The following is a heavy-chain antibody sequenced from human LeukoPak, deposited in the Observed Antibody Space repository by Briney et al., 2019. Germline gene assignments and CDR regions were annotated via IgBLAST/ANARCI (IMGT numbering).Heavy chain of an antibody. Sequence: ASVKVSCKASGGTFSSYAISWVRQAPGQGLEWMGGIIPIFGTANYAQKFQGRVTITADESTSTAYMELSSLRSEDTAVYYCAKGHLLGSGYSNFDYWGQGTLVTVSS. CDR3: AKGHLLGSGYSNFDY. D-gene: IGHD3-3*01. CDR1: GGTFSSYA. V-gene: IGHV1-69*13. J-gene: IGHJ4*02. CDR2: IIPIFGTA.